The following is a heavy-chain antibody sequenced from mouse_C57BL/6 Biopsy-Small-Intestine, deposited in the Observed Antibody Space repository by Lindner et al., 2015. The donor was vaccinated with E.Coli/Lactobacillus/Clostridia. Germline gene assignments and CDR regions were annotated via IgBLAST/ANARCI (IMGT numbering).Heavy chain of an antibody. CDR1: GYTFKTYT. V-gene: IGHV1-4*01. Sequence: SVKVSCKASGYTFKTYTLHWVRQAPGQSLEWMGWINAGNGNTKYSQNFQDRLTFDRETSATTVYMELSRLTSDDTAVYFCAREAEDRSGYNYGSFDYWGQGILVTVSS. J-gene: IGHJ2*01. CDR3: AREAEDRSGYNYGSFDY. CDR2: INAGNGNT. D-gene: IGHD1-1*02.